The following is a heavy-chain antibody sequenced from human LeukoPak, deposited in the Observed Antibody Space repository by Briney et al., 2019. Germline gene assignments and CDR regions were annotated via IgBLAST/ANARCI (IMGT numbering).Heavy chain of an antibody. CDR1: GFTFSSYG. J-gene: IGHJ4*02. CDR3: AKDRGGSQWSYYFDY. CDR2: IRYDGSNK. Sequence: GGSLRLSCAASGFTFSSYGMHWVRQAPGKGLEWVAFIRYDGSNKYYADSVKGRFTISRDNSKNTLYLQMNSLRAEDTAVYYCAKDRGGSQWSYYFDYWGQGTLVTVSS. V-gene: IGHV3-30*02. D-gene: IGHD1-26*01.